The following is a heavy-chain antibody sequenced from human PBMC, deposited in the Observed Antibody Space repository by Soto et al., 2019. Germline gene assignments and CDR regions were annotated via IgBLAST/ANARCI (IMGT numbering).Heavy chain of an antibody. J-gene: IGHJ6*02. CDR3: ASAEAYTTSWYAMDV. D-gene: IGHD2-2*01. CDR2: ISGLNGNT. V-gene: IGHV1-18*01. CDR1: GYMFSTYG. Sequence: QAQLVQSGAEVKKPGASVKVSCKASGYMFSTYGVTWVRQAPGQGLEWMGWISGLNGNTDDGQKLQGRVSMTIDTTTRTDYMDLRSLRSDATAVYYCASAEAYTTSWYAMDVWGQGTTVIVSS.